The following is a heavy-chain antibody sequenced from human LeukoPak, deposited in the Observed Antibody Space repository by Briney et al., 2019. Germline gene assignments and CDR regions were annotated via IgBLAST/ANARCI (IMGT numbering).Heavy chain of an antibody. CDR1: GGSISSGGYY. D-gene: IGHD3-22*01. J-gene: IGHJ4*02. V-gene: IGHV4-31*11. CDR3: ANYYGSSGYYNY. Sequence: SQTLSLTCAVSGGSISSGGYYWSWIRQHPGKGLEWIGYIYYSGSTYYNPSLKSRVTISVDTSKNQFSLKLSSVTAADTAVYYCANYYGSSGYYNYWGQGTLVTVSS. CDR2: IYYSGST.